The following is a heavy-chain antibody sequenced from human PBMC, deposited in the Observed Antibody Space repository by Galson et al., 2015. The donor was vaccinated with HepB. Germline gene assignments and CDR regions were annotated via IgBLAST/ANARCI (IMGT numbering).Heavy chain of an antibody. CDR2: IKSKTFGGTT. CDR3: TLGGAAAY. V-gene: IGHV3-49*03. CDR1: GFPFGNYA. J-gene: IGHJ4*02. D-gene: IGHD2-15*01. Sequence: SLRLSCAGSGFPFGNYAMSWFRQAPGKGLEWLGDIKSKTFGGTTQYAASVRGRSTISRDDSASLAYLQMNNLRIEDTAMYYCTLGGAAAYWGQGTLVTVSS.